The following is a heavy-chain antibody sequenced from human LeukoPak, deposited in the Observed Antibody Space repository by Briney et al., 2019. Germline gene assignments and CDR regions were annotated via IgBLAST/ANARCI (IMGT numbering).Heavy chain of an antibody. D-gene: IGHD2-2*01. J-gene: IGHJ6*03. CDR3: ARVGSRSGCYRLCYYYDMDD. CDR2: IKQDGSER. Sequence: PGGSLRLSCAASGFTFSRFWMSWVRQAPGKGLEWVSNIKQDGSERYYVDSVKGRFTISRDNAKNSLSLHMNSLRAEDTAVYDCARVGSRSGCYRLCYYYDMDDWGKGTTVTVSS. V-gene: IGHV3-7*01. CDR1: GFTFSRFW.